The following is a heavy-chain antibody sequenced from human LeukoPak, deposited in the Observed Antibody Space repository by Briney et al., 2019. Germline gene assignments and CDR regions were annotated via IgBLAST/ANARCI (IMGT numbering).Heavy chain of an antibody. CDR1: GFNFSSYA. V-gene: IGHV3-23*01. Sequence: GGSLRLSCAASGFNFSSYAMTWVRQAPGKGLECVSGISGSGDTTYCADSVKGRFTISRDNSKNTLYLQMNSLRAEDTALYYCAKDRSLVPAALNYWGQGTLVTVSS. J-gene: IGHJ4*02. CDR3: AKDRSLVPAALNY. CDR2: ISGSGDTT. D-gene: IGHD2-2*01.